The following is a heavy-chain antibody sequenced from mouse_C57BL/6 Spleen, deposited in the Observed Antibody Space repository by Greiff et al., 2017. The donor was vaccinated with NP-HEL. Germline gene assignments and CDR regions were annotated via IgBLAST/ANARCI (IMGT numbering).Heavy chain of an antibody. Sequence: VQLQQPGAELVKPGASVKMSCKASGYTFTSYWITWVKQRPGQGLEWIGDIYPGSGSTNYNEKFKSKATLTVDTSSSTAYMQLSSLTSEDSAVYYCARAITTVVATTLHWYFDVWGTGTTVTVSS. CDR3: ARAITTVVATTLHWYFDV. V-gene: IGHV1-55*01. CDR2: IYPGSGST. CDR1: GYTFTSYW. D-gene: IGHD1-1*01. J-gene: IGHJ1*03.